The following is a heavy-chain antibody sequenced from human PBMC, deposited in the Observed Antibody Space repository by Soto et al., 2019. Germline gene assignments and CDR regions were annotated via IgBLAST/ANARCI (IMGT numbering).Heavy chain of an antibody. CDR3: LRDFWQWLVQYFYGMAV. D-gene: IGHD6-19*01. CDR1: GYPFSSYG. V-gene: IGHV1-18*04. Sequence: QVHLVQSGGEVKRPGDSVKVSCKTSGYPFSSYGISWVRQAPGQGLEWLGRISGYNGKTEYGKKVQDRLTMSTDTSTNTVYIVLRNLRSDDTAVYYCLRDFWQWLVQYFYGMAVWGQGTTVTVSS. CDR2: ISGYNGKT. J-gene: IGHJ6*02.